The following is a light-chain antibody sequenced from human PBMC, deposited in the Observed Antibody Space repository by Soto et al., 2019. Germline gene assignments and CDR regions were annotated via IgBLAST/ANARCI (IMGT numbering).Light chain of an antibody. CDR3: SSYKNSSPVVV. V-gene: IGLV2-14*01. J-gene: IGLJ2*01. CDR2: GVS. Sequence: QSALTQPASVSGSPGQSITISCTGTSSDIGGYNYVSWYQQYPGKAPKLMIFGVSDRPSGVSNRFSGSKSGTTASLTISGLQAEDEADYYCSSYKNSSPVVVFGGGTKLTVL. CDR1: SSDIGGYNY.